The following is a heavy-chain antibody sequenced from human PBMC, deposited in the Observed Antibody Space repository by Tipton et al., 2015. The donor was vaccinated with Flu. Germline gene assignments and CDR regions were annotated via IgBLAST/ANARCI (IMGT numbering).Heavy chain of an antibody. Sequence: TLSLTCTISGGTIRNYYWSWIRQPPGKGPELIGFMYYSGSTNYNPSLKSRVTISADTSKNQLYLKLSSVTAADTAVYYCAGSWIQKWLVNWGQGTLVTVSS. D-gene: IGHD5-18*01. CDR1: GGTIRNYY. J-gene: IGHJ4*02. V-gene: IGHV4-59*01. CDR2: MYYSGST. CDR3: AGSWIQKWLVN.